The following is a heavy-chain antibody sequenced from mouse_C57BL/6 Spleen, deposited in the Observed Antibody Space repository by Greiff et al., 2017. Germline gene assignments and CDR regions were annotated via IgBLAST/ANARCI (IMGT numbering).Heavy chain of an antibody. CDR1: GYTFTSYW. CDR2: IYPGSGST. J-gene: IGHJ4*01. CDR3: ARTEISGDAMDY. Sequence: QVQLKQPGAELVKPGALVKMSCKASGYTFTSYWITWVKQRPGQGLEWIGDIYPGSGSTNYNEKFKSKATLTVDTSSSTAYMQLSSLTSEDSAVYYCARTEISGDAMDYWGQGTSVTVSS. V-gene: IGHV1-55*01.